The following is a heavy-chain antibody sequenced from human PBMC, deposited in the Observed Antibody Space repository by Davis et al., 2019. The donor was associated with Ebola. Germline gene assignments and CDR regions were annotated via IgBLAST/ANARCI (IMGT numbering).Heavy chain of an antibody. D-gene: IGHD3-10*01. V-gene: IGHV1-2*04. CDR1: GYTFTGYY. Sequence: AASVTVSCKASGYTFTGYYMHWVRQAPGQGLEWMGWINLNSGGTNYAQKFQGWVTMTRDTSISTAYMELSRLRSDDTAVYYCARGLLWFGELLPHYYFDYWGQGTLVTVSS. J-gene: IGHJ4*02. CDR2: INLNSGGT. CDR3: ARGLLWFGELLPHYYFDY.